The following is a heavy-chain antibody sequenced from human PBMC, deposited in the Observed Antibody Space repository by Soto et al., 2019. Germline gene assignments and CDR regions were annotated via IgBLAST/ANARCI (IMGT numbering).Heavy chain of an antibody. J-gene: IGHJ4*02. V-gene: IGHV1-46*03. D-gene: IGHD5-12*01. CDR3: ARVGMATFDY. CDR2: INPSGGST. Sequence: QVQLVQSGAEVKKPGASVKVSCKASGYTFTSYYMHWVRQAPGQGLEWMGIINPSGGSTTYVQKFQGRVSMTRDTSTSTVYMELSSLRSDDTAVYYCARVGMATFDYWGQGSLVTVSS. CDR1: GYTFTSYY.